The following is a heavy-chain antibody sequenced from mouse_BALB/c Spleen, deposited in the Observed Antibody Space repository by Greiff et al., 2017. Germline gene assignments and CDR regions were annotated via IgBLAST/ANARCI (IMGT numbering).Heavy chain of an antibody. CDR3: ARDYGNYNWFAY. CDR1: GFTFSSYA. J-gene: IGHJ3*01. V-gene: IGHV5-6-5*01. CDR2: ISSGGST. D-gene: IGHD2-1*01. Sequence: DVMLVESGGGLVKPGGSLKLSCAASGFTFSSYAMSWVRQTPEKRLEWVASISSGGSTYYPDSVKGRFTISRDNARNILYLQMSSLRSEDTAMYYCARDYGNYNWFAYWGQGTLVTVSA.